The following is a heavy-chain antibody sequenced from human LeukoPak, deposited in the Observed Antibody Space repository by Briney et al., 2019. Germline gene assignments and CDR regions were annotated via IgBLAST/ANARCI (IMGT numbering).Heavy chain of an antibody. CDR3: TTLPIGYSELVRLDY. D-gene: IGHD6-6*01. Sequence: PGGSLRLSCAASGFTFSNAWMSWVRQAPGKGLEWVGRIKSKTDGGTTDYAAPVKGRFTISRDDSKNTLYLQMNSLKTEDTAVYYCTTLPIGYSELVRLDYWGQGTLVTVSS. CDR2: IKSKTDGGTT. J-gene: IGHJ4*02. V-gene: IGHV3-15*01. CDR1: GFTFSNAW.